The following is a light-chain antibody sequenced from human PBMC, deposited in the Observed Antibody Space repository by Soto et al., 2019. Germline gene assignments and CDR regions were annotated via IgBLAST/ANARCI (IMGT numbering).Light chain of an antibody. CDR2: STN. V-gene: IGLV8-61*01. CDR3: LLYMNYGVSV. Sequence: QTVVTQEPSFSVSPGGTVTLTCGLSSGPVFTSSYPNWYQQTPGQAPRTLIYSTNTRSPGVPDRFSGSILVNKAALTITGAQAEDESDYYCLLYMNYGVSVFGTGTKVTVL. J-gene: IGLJ1*01. CDR1: SGPVFTSSY.